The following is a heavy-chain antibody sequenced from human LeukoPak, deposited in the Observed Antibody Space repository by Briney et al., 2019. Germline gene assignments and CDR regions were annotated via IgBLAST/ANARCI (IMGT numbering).Heavy chain of an antibody. J-gene: IGHJ6*02. CDR2: ISSSSSYI. CDR1: GFTFSSYS. CDR3: ARPESHGYVGGMDV. V-gene: IGHV3-21*01. D-gene: IGHD5-12*01. Sequence: GGSLRLSCAASGFTFSSYSMNWVRQAPGKGLEWVSSISSSSSYIYYADSVKGRFTISRDNAKNSLYLQMNSLRAEDTAVYYCARPESHGYVGGMDVWGQGTTVTVSS.